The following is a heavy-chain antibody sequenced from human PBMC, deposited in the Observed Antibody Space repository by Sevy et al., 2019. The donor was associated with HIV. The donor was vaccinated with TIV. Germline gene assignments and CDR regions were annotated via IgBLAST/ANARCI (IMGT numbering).Heavy chain of an antibody. J-gene: IGHJ3*02. CDR3: ARQSGITVARGAFDI. CDR2: ISSSRYI. V-gene: IGHV3-21*01. D-gene: IGHD6-19*01. Sequence: GGSLRLSCAASGFTFSNYSMNWVRQAPGKGLDWVSSISSSRYIYYADSVKGRFTISRDNAKNSLYLQMNSLRAEDTAVYYCARQSGITVARGAFDIWGQGTMVTVSS. CDR1: GFTFSNYS.